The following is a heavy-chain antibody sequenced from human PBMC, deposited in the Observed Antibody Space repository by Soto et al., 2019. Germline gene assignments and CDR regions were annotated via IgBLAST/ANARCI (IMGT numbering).Heavy chain of an antibody. V-gene: IGHV1-69*13. D-gene: IGHD4-17*01. CDR3: ARDNQTTVTHHEVIFDY. CDR2: IIPIFGTA. CDR1: GGTFSSYA. Sequence: ASVKVSCKASGGTFSSYAISWVRQAPGQGLEWMGGIIPIFGTANYAQKFQGRVTITADESTSTAYMELSSLRSEDTAVYYCARDNQTTVTHHEVIFDYWGQGTLVTVSS. J-gene: IGHJ4*02.